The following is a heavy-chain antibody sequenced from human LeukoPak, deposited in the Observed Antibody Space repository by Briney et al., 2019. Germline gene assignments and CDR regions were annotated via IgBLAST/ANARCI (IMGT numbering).Heavy chain of an antibody. CDR2: MNPNSGNT. D-gene: IGHD6-13*01. Sequence: ASVKVSCKASGYTLTSYDINWVRQATGQGLEWMGWMNPNSGNTGYAQKFQGRITMTRNTSITTAYMELSSLISEDMAVYYCARGGGSSFPGDYWGQGTLVTVSS. V-gene: IGHV1-8*01. CDR3: ARGGGSSFPGDY. CDR1: GYTLTSYD. J-gene: IGHJ4*02.